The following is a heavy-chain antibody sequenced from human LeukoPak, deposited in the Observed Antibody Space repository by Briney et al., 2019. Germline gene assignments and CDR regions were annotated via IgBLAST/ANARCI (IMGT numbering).Heavy chain of an antibody. V-gene: IGHV3-30*03. Sequence: GGSLRLSCAASGFTFSSYGMHWVRQAPGKGLEWVAVISYDGSNKYYADSVKGRFTISRDNAKNTVYLQMSSLSAEDTAMYYCVRREAGGSNSWFYFDYWGQGTPVRVSS. CDR2: ISYDGSNK. CDR3: VRREAGGSNSWFYFDY. D-gene: IGHD6-13*01. CDR1: GFTFSSYG. J-gene: IGHJ4*02.